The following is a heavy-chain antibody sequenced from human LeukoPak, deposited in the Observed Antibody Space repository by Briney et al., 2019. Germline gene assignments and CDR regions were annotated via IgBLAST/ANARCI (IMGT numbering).Heavy chain of an antibody. CDR3: ARTNTFGELWSFDY. V-gene: IGHV1-2*02. D-gene: IGHD3-10*01. J-gene: IGHJ4*02. CDR2: INPNSGVT. Sequence: ASVKVSCKASGYTFTGYYIHWVRQAPGQGLEWMGWINPNSGVTHYAQQFQGSVTMARDTSISTAYMEMNSLKSDDTAIYYCARTNTFGELWSFDYWGQGTLVTVSS. CDR1: GYTFTGYY.